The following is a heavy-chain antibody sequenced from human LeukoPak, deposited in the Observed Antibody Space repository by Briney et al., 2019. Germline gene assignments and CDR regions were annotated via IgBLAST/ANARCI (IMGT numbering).Heavy chain of an antibody. Sequence: GASVKVSCKASGYTFSGYYMHWVRQAHGQGLEWMGWINPNSGGTNYAQKFQGRVTMTRDTSISTAYMELSSLRSDDTAVYYCARGPHWDPHFDYWGQGTLVTVSS. V-gene: IGHV1-2*02. CDR1: GYTFSGYY. CDR2: INPNSGGT. CDR3: ARGPHWDPHFDY. D-gene: IGHD7-27*01. J-gene: IGHJ4*02.